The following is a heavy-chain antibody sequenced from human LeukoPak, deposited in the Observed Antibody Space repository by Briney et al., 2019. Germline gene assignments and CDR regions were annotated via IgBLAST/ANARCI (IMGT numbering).Heavy chain of an antibody. J-gene: IGHJ4*02. CDR3: ARELVPRPFDY. V-gene: IGHV1-69*04. Sequence: ASVKVSCKDSGGTFSSYAISWVRQAPGQGLEWMGRIIPILGIANYAQKFQGRVTITADKSTSTAYMELSSLRSEDTAVYYCARELVPRPFDYWGQGTLVTASS. D-gene: IGHD6-13*01. CDR2: IIPILGIA. CDR1: GGTFSSYA.